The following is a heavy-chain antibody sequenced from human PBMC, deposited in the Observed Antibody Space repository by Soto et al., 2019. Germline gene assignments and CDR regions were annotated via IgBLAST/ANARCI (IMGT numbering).Heavy chain of an antibody. CDR2: ISSSSSYI. V-gene: IGHV3-21*01. J-gene: IGHJ4*02. CDR1: GFTFSSYS. Sequence: EVQLVESGGGLVKPGGSLRLSCAASGFTFSSYSMNWVRQAPGKGLEWVSSISSSSSYIYYADSVKGRFTISRDNAKNSLYLQMNSLRAEDTAVYYCARGRVRGVWGDYWCQGTLVTVSS. D-gene: IGHD3-10*01. CDR3: ARGRVRGVWGDY.